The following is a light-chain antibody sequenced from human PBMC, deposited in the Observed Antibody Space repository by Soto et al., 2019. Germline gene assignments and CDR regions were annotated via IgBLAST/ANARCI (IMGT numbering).Light chain of an antibody. V-gene: IGKV3-15*01. CDR3: QQYNNWPPFT. CDR2: GAS. J-gene: IGKJ3*01. CDR1: QSVSSN. Sequence: EMVMTHSPATLSVSPGEEATLSCRASQSVSSNLAWYQQKPGQAPRLLIYGASTRATGIPARFSGSGSGTEFTLTISSLQSEDFAVYYCQQYNNWPPFTFGPGTKVDIK.